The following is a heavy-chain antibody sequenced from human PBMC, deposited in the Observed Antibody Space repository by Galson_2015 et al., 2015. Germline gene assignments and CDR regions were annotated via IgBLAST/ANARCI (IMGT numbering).Heavy chain of an antibody. CDR1: GYTFTSYY. V-gene: IGHV1-46*01. Sequence: GYTFTSYYMHWVRQAPGQGLEWMGIINPSGGSTSYAQKFQGRVTMTRDTSTSTVYMELSSLRSEDTAVYYCASTCSGGSCYSVLDHYYYGMDVWGQGTTATVSS. J-gene: IGHJ6*02. D-gene: IGHD2-15*01. CDR2: INPSGGST. CDR3: ASTCSGGSCYSVLDHYYYGMDV.